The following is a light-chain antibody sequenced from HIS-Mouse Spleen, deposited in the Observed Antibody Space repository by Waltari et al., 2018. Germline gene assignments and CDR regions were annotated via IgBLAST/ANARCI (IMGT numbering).Light chain of an antibody. J-gene: IGLJ1*01. CDR3: AAWDDSLNGNYV. Sequence: QSVLTQPPSASGTPGQRVTISCSGSSSNIGRNTVNWYQQPPGTAPKLLIYSNNQRPSGVPDRFSGSKSGTSASLAISGLQSEDEADYYCAAWDDSLNGNYVFGTGTKVTVL. CDR1: SSNIGRNT. V-gene: IGLV1-44*01. CDR2: SNN.